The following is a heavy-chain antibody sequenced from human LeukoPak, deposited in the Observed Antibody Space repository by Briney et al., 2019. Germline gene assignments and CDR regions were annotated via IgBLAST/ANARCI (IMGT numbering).Heavy chain of an antibody. CDR1: GCTFSSYA. V-gene: IGHV1-69*06. Sequence: GSSVTDSFMASGCTFSSYAISWVGQAPGQGLEWMGRIIPIFGTVNYAQKFQCRVTITADKSTSTAYMELSSLRSEDTAVYYCARADTLRSSNDWSEGTLVTVSS. J-gene: IGHJ4*02. CDR2: IIPIFGTV. D-gene: IGHD1-26*01. CDR3: ARADTLRSSND.